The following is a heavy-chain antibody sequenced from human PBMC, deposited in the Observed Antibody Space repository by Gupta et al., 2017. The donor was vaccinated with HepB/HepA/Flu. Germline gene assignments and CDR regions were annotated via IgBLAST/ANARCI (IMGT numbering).Heavy chain of an antibody. Sequence: EVQLVESGVDLVEPGRSLRLSCTASGFNLGDYAVSWFRQAPGKGLEWVSFIRNKPYGETTEYAASVKGRFIISRDDSKGVAFLQMNSLKTEDTAVYYCARRRYYVVDLWGQGTLVTVSS. V-gene: IGHV3-49*03. CDR3: ARRRYYVVDL. CDR2: IRNKPYGETT. D-gene: IGHD3-10*02. CDR1: GFNLGDYA. J-gene: IGHJ5*02.